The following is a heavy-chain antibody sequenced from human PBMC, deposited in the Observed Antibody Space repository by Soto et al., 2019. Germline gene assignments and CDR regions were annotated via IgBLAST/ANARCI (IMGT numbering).Heavy chain of an antibody. J-gene: IGHJ6*02. V-gene: IGHV3-11*05. CDR1: GFTFTDYY. Sequence: GGSLRLSCAASGFTFTDYYMSWIRQAPGKGLEWVSYISSTGSYTNYADSVKGRFTISRDNANNSLYLQMNSLRAEDSAVYYCARDPPGRYCSGGSCYHYYYGMDVWGQGTTVTVSS. CDR3: ARDPPGRYCSGGSCYHYYYGMDV. D-gene: IGHD2-15*01. CDR2: ISSTGSYT.